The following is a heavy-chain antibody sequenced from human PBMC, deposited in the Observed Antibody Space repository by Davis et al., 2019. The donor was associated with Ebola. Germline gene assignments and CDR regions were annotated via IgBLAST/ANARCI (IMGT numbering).Heavy chain of an antibody. Sequence: GESLKISCAASGFNFGIYAMSWVRQGPGKGLEWVAAITFSADATYYADFVKGRFTISRDNARNTLYLQMNSLRADDTAVYYCARPKYFDFWSGSMGAFDIWGQGTMVTVSS. D-gene: IGHD3-3*01. CDR1: GFNFGIYA. J-gene: IGHJ3*02. CDR3: ARPKYFDFWSGSMGAFDI. V-gene: IGHV3-23*01. CDR2: ITFSADAT.